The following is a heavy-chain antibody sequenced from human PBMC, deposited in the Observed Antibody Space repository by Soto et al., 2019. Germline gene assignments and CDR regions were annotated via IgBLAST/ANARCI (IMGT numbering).Heavy chain of an antibody. Sequence: ASETLSLTCAVYGGSFSGYYWTWIRQPPGTGLEWIGEINHSGSTNYNPSLKSRVTISVDTSKNQFSLKLTSVTAADTAVYYCARVLYYYVSSGYYPPAGYYYYYGMDVWGQGTTVTVSS. J-gene: IGHJ6*02. D-gene: IGHD3-22*01. CDR2: INHSGST. CDR1: GGSFSGYY. CDR3: ARVLYYYVSSGYYPPAGYYYYYGMDV. V-gene: IGHV4-34*01.